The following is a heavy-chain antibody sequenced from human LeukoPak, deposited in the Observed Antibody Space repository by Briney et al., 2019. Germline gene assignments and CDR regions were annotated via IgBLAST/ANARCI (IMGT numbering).Heavy chain of an antibody. V-gene: IGHV4-34*01. CDR2: INHSGST. J-gene: IGHJ4*02. CDR1: GGSFSGYY. Sequence: SETLSLTCADYGGSFSGYYWSWIRQPPGKGLEWIGEINHSGSTNYNPSLKSRVTISVDTSKNQFSLKLSSVTAADTAVYYCARSWELRSTFDYWGQGTLVTVSS. CDR3: ARSWELRSTFDY. D-gene: IGHD1-26*01.